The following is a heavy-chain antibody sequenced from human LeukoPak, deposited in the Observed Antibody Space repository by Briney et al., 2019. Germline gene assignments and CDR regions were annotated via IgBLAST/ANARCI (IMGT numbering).Heavy chain of an antibody. V-gene: IGHV4-34*01. CDR1: GGSFSGYY. CDR2: INHSGSA. CDR3: ARGQGTVTTH. Sequence: KPSETLSLTCAVYGGSFSGYYWNWIRQPPGKGLEWIGEINHSGSANYNPSLKSRVTISLDTSKNQFSLKLSSVTAADTAVYYCARGQGTVTTHWGQGTLVTVSS. D-gene: IGHD4-17*01. J-gene: IGHJ4*02.